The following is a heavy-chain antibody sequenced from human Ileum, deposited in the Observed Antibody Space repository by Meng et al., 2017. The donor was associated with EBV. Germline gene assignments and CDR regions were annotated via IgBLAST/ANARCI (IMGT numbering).Heavy chain of an antibody. V-gene: IGHV4-59*01. CDR2: FYEGTT. J-gene: IGHJ4*02. D-gene: IGHD1-26*01. CDR1: GVSISGTY. CDR3: AKGGQWDPLDS. Sequence: HVQLQWAGAGLVKPSGTLSLTCDVCGVSISGTYWSWIRQSPVKGLDWSGFFYEGTTNYNPALKSRVTIAAGPANNQISLRLSSVTSADTAVYFCAKGGQWDPLDSWGRGILVTVSS.